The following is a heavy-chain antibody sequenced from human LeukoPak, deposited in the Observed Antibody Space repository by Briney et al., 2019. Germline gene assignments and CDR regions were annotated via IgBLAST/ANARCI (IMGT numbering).Heavy chain of an antibody. CDR2: ISYEGSNK. CDR1: GFTFSSYG. V-gene: IGHV3-30*18. Sequence: GGSLRLSCAASGFTFSSYGMHWVRQAPGKGLEWVAVISYEGSNKYYADSVKGRFTISRDNSKNTLYLQMNSLRAEDTAVYYCAKVPYGDYVFAFDYWGQGTLVTVSS. J-gene: IGHJ4*02. D-gene: IGHD4-17*01. CDR3: AKVPYGDYVFAFDY.